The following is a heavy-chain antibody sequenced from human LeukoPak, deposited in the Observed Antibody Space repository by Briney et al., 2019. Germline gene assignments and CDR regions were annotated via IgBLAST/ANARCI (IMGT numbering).Heavy chain of an antibody. V-gene: IGHV4-34*01. Sequence: LRLSCAASGFTFSDYYMSWIRQAPGKGLEWIGEINHSGSTNYNPSLKSRVTISVDTSKNQFSLKLSSVTAADTAVYYCARGWRITIFGVVPPKRNWFDPWGQGTLVTVSS. J-gene: IGHJ5*02. CDR3: ARGWRITIFGVVPPKRNWFDP. CDR2: INHSGST. D-gene: IGHD3-3*01. CDR1: GFTFSDYY.